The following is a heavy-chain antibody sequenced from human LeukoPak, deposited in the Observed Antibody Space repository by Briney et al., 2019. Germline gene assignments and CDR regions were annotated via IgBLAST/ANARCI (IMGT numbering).Heavy chain of an antibody. CDR1: GFSFNTYG. CDR3: ARGGYYNILTGFRSRFLGFDY. CDR2: IRYDGNNK. J-gene: IGHJ4*02. Sequence: ARGSLRLSCAASGFSFNTYGMNWVRQAPGKGPEWVAFIRYDGNNKYYADSVKGRFTISRDNSKNTVYLQMHSLKTEDTAVYYCARGGYYNILTGFRSRFLGFDYWGQGTLVTVSS. D-gene: IGHD3-9*01. V-gene: IGHV3-30*02.